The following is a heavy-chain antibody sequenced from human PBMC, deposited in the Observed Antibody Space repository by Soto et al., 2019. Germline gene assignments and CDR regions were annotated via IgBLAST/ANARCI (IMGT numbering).Heavy chain of an antibody. Sequence: SLRLSCAASGFSFTNFAMSLVRQAPGKGLEWVAGIGASGDITWYAASVKGRLSISRDNSKNTLYLQLNSLRFEDTAVYYCAKDDFTDRGDDYFDYWGPGTLVTVSS. CDR2: IGASGDIT. CDR3: AKDDFTDRGDDYFDY. J-gene: IGHJ4*02. V-gene: IGHV3-23*01. D-gene: IGHD2-21*02. CDR1: GFSFTNFA.